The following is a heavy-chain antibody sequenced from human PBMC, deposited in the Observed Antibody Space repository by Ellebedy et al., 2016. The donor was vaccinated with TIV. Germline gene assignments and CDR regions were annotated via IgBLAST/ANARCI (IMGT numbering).Heavy chain of an antibody. CDR2: INPNNSNT. J-gene: IGHJ6*03. CDR3: ARNMVVVSYYYYMDV. CDR1: GYTFTGYY. D-gene: IGHD2-2*01. V-gene: IGHV1-2*02. Sequence: ASVKVSXXASGYTFTGYYMQWARQAPGQGLEWVGWINPNNSNTNYAQKFQGRVTMTIDTSTSTVYMELRSLRSDDTAVYYCARNMVVVSYYYYMDVWGKGTTVTVSS.